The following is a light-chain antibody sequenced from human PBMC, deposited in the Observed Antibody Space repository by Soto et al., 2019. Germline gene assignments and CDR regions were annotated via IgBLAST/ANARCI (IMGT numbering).Light chain of an antibody. CDR1: TSDVGSHNF. V-gene: IGLV2-14*01. Sequence: QSALTQPASVSGSPGQSITISCTGTTSDVGSHNFVSWYQQLPGKAPKLLIYEVTNRPSGTSNRFSGSKSGNTASLTISGLQAEDEADYYCSSFTHSIVVFGGGTKVTVL. CDR2: EVT. J-gene: IGLJ2*01. CDR3: SSFTHSIVV.